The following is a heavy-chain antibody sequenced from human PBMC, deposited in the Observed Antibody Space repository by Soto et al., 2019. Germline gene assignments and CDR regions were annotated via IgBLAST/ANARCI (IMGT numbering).Heavy chain of an antibody. D-gene: IGHD4-17*01. Sequence: PGGSLRLSCAASGFTFSGSAMHWVRQASGKGLEWVGRIRSKANSYATAYAASVKGRFTISRDDSKNTAYLQMNSLKTEDTAVYYCTRHLVYDYGDYVVLDYWGQGTLVTVSS. CDR2: IRSKANSYAT. CDR1: GFTFSGSA. V-gene: IGHV3-73*01. CDR3: TRHLVYDYGDYVVLDY. J-gene: IGHJ4*02.